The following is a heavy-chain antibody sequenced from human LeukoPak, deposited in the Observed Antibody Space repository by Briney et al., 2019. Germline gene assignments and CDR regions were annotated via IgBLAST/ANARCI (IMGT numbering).Heavy chain of an antibody. D-gene: IGHD3-10*01. J-gene: IGHJ5*02. V-gene: IGHV1-18*01. CDR2: ISAYNGNT. CDR3: ARVELRWSGQLLFGKKNWFDP. CDR1: GYTFTSYG. Sequence: ASVKVSCKASGYTFTSYGIIWVRQAPGQGLEYMGWISAYNGNTHYAREFQGRVTMSTDTATSTAYMELRSLASDDTAVYYCARVELRWSGQLLFGKKNWFDPWGQGTLVTVSS.